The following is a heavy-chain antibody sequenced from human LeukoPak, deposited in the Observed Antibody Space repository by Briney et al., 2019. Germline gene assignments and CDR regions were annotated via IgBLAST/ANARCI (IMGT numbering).Heavy chain of an antibody. J-gene: IGHJ4*02. Sequence: ASVKVSCKASGGTFSSYAISWVRQAPGQGLEWMGGIIPIFGTANYAQKFQGRVTITADESTSTAYMELSSLRSEDTAVYYCARGVAQRWLQLRGYYFDYWGREPWSPSPQ. CDR2: IIPIFGTA. CDR1: GGTFSSYA. V-gene: IGHV1-69*13. D-gene: IGHD5-24*01. CDR3: ARGVAQRWLQLRGYYFDY.